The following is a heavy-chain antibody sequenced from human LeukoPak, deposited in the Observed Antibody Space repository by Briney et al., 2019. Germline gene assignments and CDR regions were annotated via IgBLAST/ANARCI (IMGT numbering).Heavy chain of an antibody. CDR1: GGSISSYY. CDR2: IYYSGST. Sequence: SETLSLTCTVPGGSISSYYWSWIRQPPGKGLEWIGYIYYSGSTNYNPSLKSRVTISVDTSKNQFSLKLSSVTAADTAVYYCARELSSGFDPWGQGTLVTVSS. D-gene: IGHD3-22*01. J-gene: IGHJ5*02. V-gene: IGHV4-59*01. CDR3: ARELSSGFDP.